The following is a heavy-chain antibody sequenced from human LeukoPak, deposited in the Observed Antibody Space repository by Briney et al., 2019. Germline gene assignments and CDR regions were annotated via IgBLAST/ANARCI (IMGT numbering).Heavy chain of an antibody. Sequence: PGGSLRLSCAASGFTVSSNYMSWVRQAPGKGLEWVSVIHSGGNKFYADSVKGRFTISRDNSKNTLYLQMNSLRAEDTAVYYCARGDIVVVPTAVGSWDYWGQGTLVTVSS. J-gene: IGHJ4*02. CDR2: IHSGGNK. V-gene: IGHV3-53*01. D-gene: IGHD2-2*01. CDR3: ARGDIVVVPTAVGSWDY. CDR1: GFTVSSNY.